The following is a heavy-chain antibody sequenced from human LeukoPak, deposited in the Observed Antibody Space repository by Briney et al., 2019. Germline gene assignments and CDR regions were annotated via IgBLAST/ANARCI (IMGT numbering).Heavy chain of an antibody. V-gene: IGHV4-34*01. D-gene: IGHD6-13*01. CDR3: AREGRVIAAAGLDY. CDR1: GGSFSGYY. CDR2: INHSGST. J-gene: IGHJ4*02. Sequence: SETLSLTCAVYGGSFSGYYWSWIRQPPGKGLEWIGEINHSGSTNYNPSLKSRVTISVDTSKNQFSLKLSSVTAADTAVYYCAREGRVIAAAGLDYWGQGTLVTVSS.